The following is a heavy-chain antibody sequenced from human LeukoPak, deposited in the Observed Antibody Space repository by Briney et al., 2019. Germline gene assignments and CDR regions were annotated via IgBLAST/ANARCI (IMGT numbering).Heavy chain of an antibody. CDR3: ARGAGYNYVLYYYMDV. V-gene: IGHV3-66*02. Sequence: GALRLSCAASGFTVSSNYMSWVRQAPGKGLEWVSVIYSGGSTYYADSVKGRFTISRDNSKNTLYLQMNSLRAEDTAVYYCARGAGYNYVLYYYMDVWGKGTTVTVSS. CDR1: GFTVSSNY. CDR2: IYSGGST. D-gene: IGHD5-24*01. J-gene: IGHJ6*03.